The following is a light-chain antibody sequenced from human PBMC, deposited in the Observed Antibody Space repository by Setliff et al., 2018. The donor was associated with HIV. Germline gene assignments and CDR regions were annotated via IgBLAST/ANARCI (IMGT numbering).Light chain of an antibody. J-gene: IGLJ1*01. CDR2: DAS. CDR3: SSYTSSTPLYV. Sequence: QSVLTQPASVSGSPGQSITISCTGTSSDVGGYNYVSWYQQHPGKVPKLMIYDASKRPSGVSNRFSGSKSGNTASLTISGLQAGDEADCYCSSYTSSTPLYVFGTGTKVTVL. CDR1: SSDVGGYNY. V-gene: IGLV2-14*03.